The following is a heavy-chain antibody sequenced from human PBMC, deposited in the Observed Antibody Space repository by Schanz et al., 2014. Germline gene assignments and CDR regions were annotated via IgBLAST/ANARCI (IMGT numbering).Heavy chain of an antibody. CDR3: AKSLESCPGGRCSRGYFDY. CDR1: GFTFTNYA. V-gene: IGHV3-23*04. J-gene: IGHJ4*02. D-gene: IGHD2-8*02. Sequence: EVQLAESGGGLVQPGGFLRLSCAASGFTFTNYAMSWVRQAPGKGLEWVSLISDSGDTAYYADSVKGRFTISRDNFKGALYLQMSSLRAEDTAEYYCAKSLESCPGGRCSRGYFDYWGQGTLVTVSS. CDR2: ISDSGDTA.